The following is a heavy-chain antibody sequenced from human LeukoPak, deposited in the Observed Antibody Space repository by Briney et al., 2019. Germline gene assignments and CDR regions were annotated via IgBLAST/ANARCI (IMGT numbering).Heavy chain of an antibody. V-gene: IGHV4-59*08. D-gene: IGHD3-10*01. Sequence: SETLSLTCTVSGGSINNDYWSWIRQPPGKGLEWIGYIYYSGSTNYNPSLKSRVTISVGTSKKQFSLKLSSVTAADTAVHYCARTYYGSGSFLPWFDLWGQGTLVTVSS. CDR1: GGSINNDY. J-gene: IGHJ5*02. CDR3: ARTYYGSGSFLPWFDL. CDR2: IYYSGST.